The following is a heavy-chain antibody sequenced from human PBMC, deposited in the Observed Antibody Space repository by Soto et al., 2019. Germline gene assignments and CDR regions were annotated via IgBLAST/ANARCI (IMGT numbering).Heavy chain of an antibody. CDR2: ISAYNGNT. V-gene: IGHV1-18*01. D-gene: IGHD2-15*01. J-gene: IGHJ4*02. CDR3: ARGSEVYCSGGSCYPFDY. Sequence: ASVKVSCKASGYTFTSYGISWVRQAPGQGLEWMGWISAYNGNTNYAQKLQGRVTMTTDTSTSTAYMELRSLRSDDTAVYYCARGSEVYCSGGSCYPFDYWGQGTLVTVSS. CDR1: GYTFTSYG.